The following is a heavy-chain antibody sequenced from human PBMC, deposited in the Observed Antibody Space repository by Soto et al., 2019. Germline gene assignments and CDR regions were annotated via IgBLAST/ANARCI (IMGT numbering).Heavy chain of an antibody. CDR2: IYRTGST. V-gene: IGHV4-4*02. CDR1: GGSFTSNNW. J-gene: IGHJ4*02. D-gene: IGHD1-7*01. Sequence: LSLTCAVSGGSFTSNNWWTWVHQPPGQGLEWIGEIYRTGSTNYNPSLKSRVTISLDKSENQFSLKVTSLTAADTAVYYCASRDPGTSVDYWGQGTLVTVSS. CDR3: ASRDPGTSVDY.